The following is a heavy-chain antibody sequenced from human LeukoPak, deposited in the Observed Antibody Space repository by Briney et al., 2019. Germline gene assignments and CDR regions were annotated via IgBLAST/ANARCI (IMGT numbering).Heavy chain of an antibody. D-gene: IGHD5-24*01. CDR1: GGSFSGYY. Sequence: PSETLSLTCAVYGGSFSGYYWSWIRQPPGKGLEWIGEINHSGSTNYNPSLKSRVTIPVDTSKNQFSLKLSSVTAADTAVYYCARADRDGYNTFDYWGQGTLVTVSS. V-gene: IGHV4-34*01. CDR3: ARADRDGYNTFDY. CDR2: INHSGST. J-gene: IGHJ4*02.